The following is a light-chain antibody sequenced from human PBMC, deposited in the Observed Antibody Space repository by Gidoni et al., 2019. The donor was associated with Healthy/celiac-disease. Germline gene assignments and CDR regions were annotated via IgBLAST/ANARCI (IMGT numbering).Light chain of an antibody. V-gene: IGLV2-23*01. CDR2: EGS. CDR1: SSDVGSYNL. CDR3: CSYAGSSTV. J-gene: IGLJ2*01. Sequence: QSALTQPASVSGSPGQSITISFTGTSSDVGSYNLVSWYQQHPGKAPKLMIYEGSKRPSGVSNRFSGSKSGHTASLTISGPQAEDEADYYCCSYAGSSTVFGGGTKLTVL.